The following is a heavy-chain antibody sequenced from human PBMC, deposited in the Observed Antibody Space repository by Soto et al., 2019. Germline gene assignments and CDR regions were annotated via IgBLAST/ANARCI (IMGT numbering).Heavy chain of an antibody. J-gene: IGHJ6*02. CDR1: GGTLGSYA. D-gene: IGHD1-1*01. CDR2: IIPIFGTA. Sequence: SVKVSCKASGGTLGSYAMRWVRQAPGQGLEWMGGIIPIFGTANYAQKFQGRVTITADESTSTAYMELSSLRSEDTAVYYCARSTGPLSVYYYGMDVWGQGTTVTVSS. CDR3: ARSTGPLSVYYYGMDV. V-gene: IGHV1-69*13.